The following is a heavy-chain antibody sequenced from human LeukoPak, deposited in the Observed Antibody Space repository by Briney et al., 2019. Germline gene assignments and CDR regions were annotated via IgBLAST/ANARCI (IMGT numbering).Heavy chain of an antibody. J-gene: IGHJ4*02. D-gene: IGHD6-19*01. Sequence: GGSLRLSCAASGFTFISYAMSWVRQAPGKGLEWVSAISGGGGSTYYADSVKGRFTISRDNSKNTLYLQMNGLRAEDTAVYYCAKDRGSSGWYPFDYWGQGTLVTVSS. CDR2: ISGGGGST. V-gene: IGHV3-23*01. CDR3: AKDRGSSGWYPFDY. CDR1: GFTFISYA.